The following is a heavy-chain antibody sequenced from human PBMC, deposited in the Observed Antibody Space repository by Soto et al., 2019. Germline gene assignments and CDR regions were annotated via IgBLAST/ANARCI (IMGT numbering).Heavy chain of an antibody. V-gene: IGHV1-18*04. CDR2: ISGYNGNT. Sequence: ASVKVSCKAPGYTFTSHGISWVRQAPGQGLEWMGWISGYNGNTNYAQKLQGRVTMTTDTSTSTAYMELRSLRSDDTAVYYCARWAGQHRDCGGPSDSRGQESRFPISS. J-gene: IGHJ4*02. CDR1: GYTFTSHG. D-gene: IGHD4-17*01. CDR3: ARWAGQHRDCGGPSDS.